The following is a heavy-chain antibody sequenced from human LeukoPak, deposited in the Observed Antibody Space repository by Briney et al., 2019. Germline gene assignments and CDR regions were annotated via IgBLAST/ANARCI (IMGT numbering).Heavy chain of an antibody. V-gene: IGHV3-48*03. CDR2: ISSSGSTI. D-gene: IGHD2-21*02. Sequence: EGSLRLSCAASGFTFSSYEMNWVRQAPGKGLEWVSYISSSGSTIYYADSVKGRFTISRDNAKNSLYLQMNSLRAEDTAVYYCARGAISAYCGGDCYLLYFDYWGQGTLVTVSS. J-gene: IGHJ4*02. CDR3: ARGAISAYCGGDCYLLYFDY. CDR1: GFTFSSYE.